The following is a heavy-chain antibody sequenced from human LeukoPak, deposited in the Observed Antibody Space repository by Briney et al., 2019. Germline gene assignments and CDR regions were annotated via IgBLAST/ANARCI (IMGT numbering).Heavy chain of an antibody. CDR1: GFTFSSYG. V-gene: IGHV3-33*03. Sequence: GGSLRLSCAASGFTFSSYGMHWVRQAPGKGLEWVAVTWYDGSNEYYADSVKGRFTIYRDNSKNTLYLQMNSLRAEDTAVYYCAKPFSRYFDYWGQGTLVTVSS. CDR3: AKPFSRYFDY. D-gene: IGHD3-3*01. CDR2: TWYDGSNE. J-gene: IGHJ4*02.